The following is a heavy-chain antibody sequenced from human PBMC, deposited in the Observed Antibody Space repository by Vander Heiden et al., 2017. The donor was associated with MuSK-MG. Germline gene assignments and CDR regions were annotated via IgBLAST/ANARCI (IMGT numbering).Heavy chain of an antibody. CDR3: AKDSTGHSSGAIDC. CDR2: ISWNSGGI. Sequence: EVQLVESGGGLVQPGRSLRLPCVASGFSFDDYAMHWVRQAPGKGLEWVSGISWNSGGIVYADSVRGRFTISRDNAKNSLYLQMSSLRDEDTAFYYCAKDSTGHSSGAIDCWGQGTLVTVSS. CDR1: GFSFDDYA. J-gene: IGHJ4*02. V-gene: IGHV3-9*01. D-gene: IGHD3-22*01.